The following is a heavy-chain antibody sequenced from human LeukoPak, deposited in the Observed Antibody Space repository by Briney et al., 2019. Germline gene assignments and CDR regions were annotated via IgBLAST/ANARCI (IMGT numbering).Heavy chain of an antibody. Sequence: GGSLRLSCAASGFTFSSFSMNWVRQAPGKGLEWISYIGGSSTTIYYADSVKGRFTISRDNAKNSLYLQMNSLRPEDTAVNYCARRFDYWGQGTLVTVSS. CDR1: GFTFSSFS. J-gene: IGHJ4*02. CDR2: IGGSSTTI. V-gene: IGHV3-48*04. CDR3: ARRFDY.